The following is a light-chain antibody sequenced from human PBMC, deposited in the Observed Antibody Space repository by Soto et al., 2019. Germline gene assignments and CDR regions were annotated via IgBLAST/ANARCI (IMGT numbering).Light chain of an antibody. V-gene: IGKV3-11*01. CDR3: QQRTRWPKT. CDR1: QNLHSF. J-gene: IGKJ5*01. Sequence: EIVLTQSPATLSLSPGERATLSCRASQNLHSFLNWYQQRPGQAPRPLIYDGSKRAAGVPDRISGDGSGTDYTLTISSLEPEDFAVYYCQQRTRWPKTFGQGTRLEIK. CDR2: DGS.